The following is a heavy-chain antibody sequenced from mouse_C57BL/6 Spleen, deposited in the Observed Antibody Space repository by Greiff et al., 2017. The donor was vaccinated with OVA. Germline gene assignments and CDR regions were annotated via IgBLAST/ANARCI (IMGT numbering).Heavy chain of an antibody. J-gene: IGHJ3*01. CDR2: IYPGDGDT. CDR3: ASPYGGP. CDR1: GYAFSSSW. Sequence: VQLQESGPELVKPGASVKISCKASGYAFSSSWMNWVKQRPGKGLEWIGRIYPGDGDTNYNGKFKGKATLTADKSSSTAYIQLSSLTSEDSAVCFCASPYGGPWGQGTLVTVSA. D-gene: IGHD1-1*02. V-gene: IGHV1-82*01.